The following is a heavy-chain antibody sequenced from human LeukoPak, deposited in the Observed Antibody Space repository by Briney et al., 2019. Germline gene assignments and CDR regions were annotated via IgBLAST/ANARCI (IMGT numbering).Heavy chain of an antibody. CDR1: GGSFSGYY. J-gene: IGHJ6*03. D-gene: IGHD3-3*01. CDR2: INHSGST. Sequence: PSETLSLTCAVYGGSFSGYYWSWIRQPPGKGLEWIGEINHSGSTNYNPSLKSRVTISVDTSKNQFSLKLSSVTAADTAVYYCARGRSGTIFGVVIRYHYYYYMDVWGKGTTVTVSS. V-gene: IGHV4-34*01. CDR3: ARGRSGTIFGVVIRYHYYYYMDV.